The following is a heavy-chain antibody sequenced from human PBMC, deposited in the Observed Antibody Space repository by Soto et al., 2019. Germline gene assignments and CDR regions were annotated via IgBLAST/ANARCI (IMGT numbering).Heavy chain of an antibody. Sequence: PGESLKISCKGSGYSFTSYWISWVRQMPGKGLEWMGRIDPSDSYTNYSPSFQGHVTISADKSISTAYLQWSSLKASDTAMYYCARSAGKYSPVYYYGMDVWGQGTTVTVSS. V-gene: IGHV5-10-1*01. CDR1: GYSFTSYW. J-gene: IGHJ6*02. CDR2: IDPSDSYT. D-gene: IGHD6-6*01. CDR3: ARSAGKYSPVYYYGMDV.